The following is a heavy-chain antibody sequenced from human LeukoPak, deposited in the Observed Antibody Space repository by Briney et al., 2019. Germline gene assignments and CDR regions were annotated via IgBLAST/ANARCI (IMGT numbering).Heavy chain of an antibody. Sequence: PSQTLSLTCTVSGGSISSGSYYWSWIRQPAGRGLGLIGRIYTSESTNYNPSLKRRVAISVDTTKNQFSLKLSSVTAADTAVYYCAREQRWLQFLDYWGQGTLVTVSS. J-gene: IGHJ4*02. CDR3: AREQRWLQFLDY. CDR2: IYTSEST. V-gene: IGHV4-61*02. CDR1: GGSISSGSYY. D-gene: IGHD5-24*01.